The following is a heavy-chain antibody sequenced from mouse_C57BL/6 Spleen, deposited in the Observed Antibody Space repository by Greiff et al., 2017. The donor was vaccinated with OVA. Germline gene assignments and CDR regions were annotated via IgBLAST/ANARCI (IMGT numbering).Heavy chain of an antibody. J-gene: IGHJ4*01. V-gene: IGHV1-62-2*01. Sequence: VQLQQSGAELVKPGASVKLSCKASGYTFTDYTIQWGEKRGGRGLEWIGGVGSVARGLPDNENFKDKATLTADKSSSTVYMELSILTSEDSAVYFCARHGLRDYYYAMDDWGQGTSVTVSS. CDR1: GYTFTDYT. CDR3: ARHGLRDYYYAMDD. CDR2: VGSVARGL. D-gene: IGHD1-1*01.